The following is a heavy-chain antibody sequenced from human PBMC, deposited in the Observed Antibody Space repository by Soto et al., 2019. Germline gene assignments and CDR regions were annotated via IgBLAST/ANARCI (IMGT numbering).Heavy chain of an antibody. V-gene: IGHV1-46*01. CDR3: ARSSAGVFGMIIEGSNWLDP. CDR2: INPNGGST. J-gene: IGHJ5*02. D-gene: IGHD3-16*02. Sequence: CKATADPFTRSYIHWVGQAQGPGLEWMGIINPNGGSTRFAQTFQARITMTRDTSTSTVYMELRSLRSEDTAIYYCARSSAGVFGMIIEGSNWLDPWGQGSLVTFSS. CDR1: ADPFTRSY.